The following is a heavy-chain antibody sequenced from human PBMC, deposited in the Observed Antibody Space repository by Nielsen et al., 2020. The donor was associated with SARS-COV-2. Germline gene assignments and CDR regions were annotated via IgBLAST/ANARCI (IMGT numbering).Heavy chain of an antibody. CDR2: IKQDGSEK. CDR1: GFTFSSYW. CDR3: AKIGGYDADYFDY. V-gene: IGHV3-7*03. D-gene: IGHD5-12*01. J-gene: IGHJ4*02. Sequence: GGSLRLSCAASGFTFSSYWMNWVRQAPGKGLEWVANIKQDGSEKYYGDSVKGRFTISRDNAKNSLYPQMNSLRAEDTALYYCAKIGGYDADYFDYWGQGTLVTVSS.